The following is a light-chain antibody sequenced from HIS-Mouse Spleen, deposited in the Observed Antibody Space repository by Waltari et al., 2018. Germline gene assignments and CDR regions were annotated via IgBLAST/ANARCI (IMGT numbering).Light chain of an antibody. V-gene: IGLV6-57*02. Sequence: NFMLTQPHSVSESPGKTVTISCTGSSGSIASNYVQWYQQRPGSAPTTVIYDDNQRPPGVPDRFSGSIDSSSNSASLTISGLKTEDEADYYCQSYDSSNWVFGGGTKLTVL. CDR1: SGSIASNY. CDR3: QSYDSSNWV. CDR2: DDN. J-gene: IGLJ3*02.